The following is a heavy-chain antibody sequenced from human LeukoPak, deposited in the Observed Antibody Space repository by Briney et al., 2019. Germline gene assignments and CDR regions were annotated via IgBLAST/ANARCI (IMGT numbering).Heavy chain of an antibody. CDR3: TKARDGYGVDTIDS. CDR1: GFTFNNYA. J-gene: IGHJ4*02. CDR2: IRSSGATT. Sequence: GGSLRLSCATSGFTFNNYAMTWVRQAPGKGLEWVSAIRSSGATTYYADSVKGRFTISRDNSKNTVYLQMNSLRAEDTAIYYCTKARDGYGVDTIDSWGQGTLVTVSS. D-gene: IGHD3-3*01. V-gene: IGHV3-23*01.